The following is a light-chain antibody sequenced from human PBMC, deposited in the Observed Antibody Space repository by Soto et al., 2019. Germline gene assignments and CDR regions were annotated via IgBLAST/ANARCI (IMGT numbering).Light chain of an antibody. CDR2: KAS. J-gene: IGKJ2*01. CDR3: QHYNSYPYT. V-gene: IGKV1-5*03. CDR1: QSINW. Sequence: DIQMTQSPSTLSASVGDRVTITCRASQSINWLAWYQQKPGKAPNLLIYKASILESGVPSRFSGSGPGTEFTLTISSLQPDDFATYYCQHYNSYPYTSGQGTKLEIK.